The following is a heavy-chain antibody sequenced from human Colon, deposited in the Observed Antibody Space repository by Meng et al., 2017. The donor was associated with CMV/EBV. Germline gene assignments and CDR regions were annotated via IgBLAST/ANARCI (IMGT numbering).Heavy chain of an antibody. CDR2: IYPGDSDT. Sequence: GGSLRLSCKGSGYSFSSYWIGWVRQTPGKGLEWMGIIYPGDSDTRYSPSIQGQLTMSVDKSISTAYLQWSSLKASDTAMYFCARLIATTGNYFDYWGQGALVTVSS. J-gene: IGHJ4*02. V-gene: IGHV5-51*01. CDR3: ARLIATTGNYFDY. CDR1: GYSFSSYW. D-gene: IGHD6-13*01.